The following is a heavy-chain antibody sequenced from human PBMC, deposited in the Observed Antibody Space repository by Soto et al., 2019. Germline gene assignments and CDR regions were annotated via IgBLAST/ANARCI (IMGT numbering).Heavy chain of an antibody. CDR2: ISAYNGNR. J-gene: IGHJ4*02. Sequence: QVQLVQSGAEVKKPGASVKVSCKASGYTFTSYGISWVRQAPGQGLEWMGWISAYNGNRNYAQKLHGRVTMTTDTSTSTAYMELRSLRSDDTAVYYCARSEKIRKYCSGGSCHNDYWGQGTLVTGSS. V-gene: IGHV1-18*01. CDR3: ARSEKIRKYCSGGSCHNDY. CDR1: GYTFTSYG. D-gene: IGHD2-15*01.